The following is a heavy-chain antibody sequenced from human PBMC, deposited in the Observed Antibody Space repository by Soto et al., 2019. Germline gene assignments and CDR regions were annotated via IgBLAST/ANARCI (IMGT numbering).Heavy chain of an antibody. Sequence: EVQLVESGGGLVRPGGSLRLSCAASGFTFSYYWMHWVRQAPGKGLVWVSRIHSDGSSTTYADFVKGRFIISRDNARNTVDLQMNSVGVEDTAVYYCARGDRGAFDLWAQGRVVTVSS. D-gene: IGHD1-26*01. CDR3: ARGDRGAFDL. J-gene: IGHJ3*01. V-gene: IGHV3-74*01. CDR2: IHSDGSST. CDR1: GFTFSYYW.